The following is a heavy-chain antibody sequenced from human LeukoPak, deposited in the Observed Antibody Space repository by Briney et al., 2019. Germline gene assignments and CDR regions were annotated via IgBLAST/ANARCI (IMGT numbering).Heavy chain of an antibody. V-gene: IGHV3-23*01. CDR2: ISGSGGST. Sequence: GGSLRLSCVASGFSFSSYAMSWVRQAPGKGLEWASAISGSGGSTYYADSVKGRFTISRDNSKNTLYLQMNSLRAEDTAVYYCAKDRLWFGELLSPPFDYWGQGTLVTVSS. D-gene: IGHD3-10*01. CDR1: GFSFSSYA. CDR3: AKDRLWFGELLSPPFDY. J-gene: IGHJ4*02.